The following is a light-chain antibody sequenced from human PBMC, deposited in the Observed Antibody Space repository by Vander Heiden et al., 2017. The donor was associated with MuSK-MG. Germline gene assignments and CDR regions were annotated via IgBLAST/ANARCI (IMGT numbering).Light chain of an antibody. J-gene: IGKJ2*01. Sequence: DIQMTQSPSSLSASVGDRVTITCRASQSISSYLNWYQQKPGKASKILIYAASSLQSGVPSRFSGSGSGTDFTLTISSLKPEDFETYYCEQRYSTYTFGQGSKLEIK. CDR3: EQRYSTYT. CDR2: AAS. V-gene: IGKV1-39*01. CDR1: QSISSY.